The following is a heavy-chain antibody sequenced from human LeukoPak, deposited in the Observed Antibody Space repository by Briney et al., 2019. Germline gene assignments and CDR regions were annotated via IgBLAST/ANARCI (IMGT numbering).Heavy chain of an antibody. CDR3: ARRRYYYDSSGTLFDY. D-gene: IGHD3-22*01. J-gene: IGHJ4*02. Sequence: SETLSLTCTVSGGSISSSSYYWGSIRQPPGKGLEWIGSIYYSGSTYYNPSLKSRVTISVDTSKNQFSLKLSSVTAADTAVYYCARRRYYYDSSGTLFDYWGQGTLVAVSS. V-gene: IGHV4-39*01. CDR2: IYYSGST. CDR1: GGSISSSSYY.